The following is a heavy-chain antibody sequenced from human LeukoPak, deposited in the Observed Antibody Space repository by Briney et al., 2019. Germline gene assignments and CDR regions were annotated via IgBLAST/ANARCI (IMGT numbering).Heavy chain of an antibody. CDR1: GYTFTGYY. D-gene: IGHD5-18*01. Sequence: AAVKVSCKASGYTFTGYYMHWVRQAPGQGLEWMGWINPNSGGTNYAQKFQGRVTMTRDTSISTACMELSRLRSDDTAVYYCARGRGRGYSYGYLGYWGQGTLVTVSS. J-gene: IGHJ4*02. CDR3: ARGRGRGYSYGYLGY. V-gene: IGHV1-2*02. CDR2: INPNSGGT.